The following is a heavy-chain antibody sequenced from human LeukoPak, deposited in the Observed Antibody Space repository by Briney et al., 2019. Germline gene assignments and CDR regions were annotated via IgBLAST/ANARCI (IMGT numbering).Heavy chain of an antibody. V-gene: IGHV3-53*01. J-gene: IGHJ4*02. CDR1: GCTVSSNY. Sequence: GGSLRLSCAASGCTVSSNYMTWVRQAPGQGLEWVSVIYFGGTTYYADSVKGRFTISRDNSKNTVYLQMNSLRVEDTAVYYCARGDGVYVYWGQGTLVTVSS. CDR2: IYFGGTT. CDR3: ARGDGVYVY. D-gene: IGHD5/OR15-5a*01.